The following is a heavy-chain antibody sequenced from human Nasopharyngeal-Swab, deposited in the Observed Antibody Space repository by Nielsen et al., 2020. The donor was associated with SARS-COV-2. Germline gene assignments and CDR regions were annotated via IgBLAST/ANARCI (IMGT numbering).Heavy chain of an antibody. D-gene: IGHD5-18*01. V-gene: IGHV3-11*04. CDR3: SRDPFGAMVDYFDY. CDR2: ISTSGSTI. J-gene: IGHJ4*02. Sequence: GESLKISCAASGFTFSDYYMSWIRQAPGKGLEWVSYISTSGSTISFADSVKGRFTISRDNAKNTLYLQMNSLRAEDTAVYYCSRDPFGAMVDYFDYWGQGTLVTVSS. CDR1: GFTFSDYY.